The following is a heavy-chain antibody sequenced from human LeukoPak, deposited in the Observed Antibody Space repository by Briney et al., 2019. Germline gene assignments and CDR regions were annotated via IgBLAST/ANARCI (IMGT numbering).Heavy chain of an antibody. V-gene: IGHV3-23*01. CDR2: ISTGSST. Sequence: PGGSLRLSCTASGFTFNNYVMSWVRQAPGKGLEWVSSISTGSSTNYADSVKGRFTISRDNAKNSLYLQMDSLRTEDTALYYCVKSGGYATAIRYFDLWGRGTLVTVSS. D-gene: IGHD2-21*02. CDR1: GFTFNNYV. J-gene: IGHJ2*01. CDR3: VKSGGYATAIRYFDL.